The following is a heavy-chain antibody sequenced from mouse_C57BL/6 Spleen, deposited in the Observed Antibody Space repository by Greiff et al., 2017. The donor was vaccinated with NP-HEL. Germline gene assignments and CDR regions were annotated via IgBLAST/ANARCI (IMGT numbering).Heavy chain of an antibody. CDR1: GYTFTSYW. Sequence: QVHVKQSGAELAKPGASVKLSCKASGYTFTSYWMHWVKQRPGQGLEWIGYINPSSGYTKYNQKFKDKATLTADKSSSTAYMQLSSLTYEDSAVYYCARMGDVYLYYFDYWGQGTTLTVSS. CDR2: INPSSGYT. V-gene: IGHV1-7*01. J-gene: IGHJ2*01. D-gene: IGHD5-1*01. CDR3: ARMGDVYLYYFDY.